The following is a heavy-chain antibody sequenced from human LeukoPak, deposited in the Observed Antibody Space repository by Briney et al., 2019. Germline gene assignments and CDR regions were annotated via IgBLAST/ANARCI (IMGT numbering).Heavy chain of an antibody. Sequence: PSETLSLTCTVSGGSISSSSYYWGWIRQPPGKGLEWIGSIYYSGSTYYNPSLKSRVTISVDTSKNQFSLKLSSVTAADTAVYYCARLTRVATSWGQGALVTVSS. J-gene: IGHJ4*02. CDR2: IYYSGST. CDR1: GGSISSSSYY. D-gene: IGHD5-12*01. CDR3: ARLTRVATS. V-gene: IGHV4-39*01.